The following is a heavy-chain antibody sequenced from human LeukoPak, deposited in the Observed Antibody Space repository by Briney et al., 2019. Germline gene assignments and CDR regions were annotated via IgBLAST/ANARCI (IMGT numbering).Heavy chain of an antibody. D-gene: IGHD6-19*01. Sequence: SSETLSLTCTVSGGSISGYYWSWIRQPPGKGMEWIGYIYYSGSTNYNPSLKSRVTISVDTSKNQFSLKLSSVTAADTAVYYCARESSSGFYFHYWGQGALVTVSS. J-gene: IGHJ4*02. V-gene: IGHV4-59*01. CDR1: GGSISGYY. CDR3: ARESSSGFYFHY. CDR2: IYYSGST.